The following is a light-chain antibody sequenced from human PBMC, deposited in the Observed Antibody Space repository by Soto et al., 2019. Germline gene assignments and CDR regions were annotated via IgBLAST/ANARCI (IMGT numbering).Light chain of an antibody. V-gene: IGKV1-39*01. CDR1: KSISSS. J-gene: IGKJ1*01. CDR3: QQYNSYPWT. Sequence: IQLTQSPSYRSASVRSRVTSTCRASKSISSSLNWYQQKPGKAPKLLIYGASSLQSGVPSRFSGSGSGTDYTLTISSLQPEDFATYYCQQYNSYPWTFGQGTKVDIK. CDR2: GAS.